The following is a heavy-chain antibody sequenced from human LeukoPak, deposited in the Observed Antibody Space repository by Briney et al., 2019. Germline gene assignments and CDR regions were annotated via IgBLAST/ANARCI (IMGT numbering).Heavy chain of an antibody. CDR2: INHSGST. V-gene: IGHV4-34*01. CDR3: ARESGLAGFDY. J-gene: IGHJ4*02. Sequence: SETLSLTCAVYGGSFSGYYWSWIRQPPGKGLEWIGEINHSGSTNYNLSLKSRVTISVDTSKNQFSLKLSSVTAADTAVYYCARESGLAGFDYWGQGTLVTVSS. CDR1: GGSFSGYY.